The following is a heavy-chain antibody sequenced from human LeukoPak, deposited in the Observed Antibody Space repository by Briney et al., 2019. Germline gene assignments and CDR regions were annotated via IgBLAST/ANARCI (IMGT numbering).Heavy chain of an antibody. CDR2: ISAYNGNT. CDR3: ARDLYSSGWSVRGDY. Sequence: EASVKVSCKASGYTFTSYGISWVRQAPGQGLEWMGWISAYNGNTNYAQKLQGRVTMTTDTSTSTAYMELRSLRSDDTAVYYCARDLYSSGWSVRGDYWGQGTLVTVSS. J-gene: IGHJ4*02. D-gene: IGHD6-19*01. V-gene: IGHV1-18*01. CDR1: GYTFTSYG.